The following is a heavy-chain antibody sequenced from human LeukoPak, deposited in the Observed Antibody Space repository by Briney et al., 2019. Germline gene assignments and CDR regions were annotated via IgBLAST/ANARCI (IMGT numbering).Heavy chain of an antibody. V-gene: IGHV3-7*01. Sequence: GGSLRLSCAASGFTFSSYWMSWVRQAPGKGLEWVANIKQDGSEKYYVDSVKGRFTISRDNAKNSLYLQMNSLRAEDTAVYYCVRDYYYSSGYLYEYYFDYWGQGALVTVSS. CDR2: IKQDGSEK. J-gene: IGHJ4*02. CDR3: VRDYYYSSGYLYEYYFDY. D-gene: IGHD3-22*01. CDR1: GFTFSSYW.